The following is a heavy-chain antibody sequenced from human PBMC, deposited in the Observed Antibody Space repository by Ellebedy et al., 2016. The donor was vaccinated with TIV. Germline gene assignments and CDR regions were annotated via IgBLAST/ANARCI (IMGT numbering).Heavy chain of an antibody. J-gene: IGHJ3*02. CDR3: ARGSKVELWLRDDAFDI. D-gene: IGHD5-12*01. CDR1: GFTFSNYN. Sequence: GGSLRLSCAASGFTFSNYNMNWVRQAPGKGLECVANIKQDGSEKSYVDSVKGRFTISRDNAKNSLYLQMNNLRAEDTAVYYCARGSKVELWLRDDAFDIWGQGTMVTVSS. CDR2: IKQDGSEK. V-gene: IGHV3-7*04.